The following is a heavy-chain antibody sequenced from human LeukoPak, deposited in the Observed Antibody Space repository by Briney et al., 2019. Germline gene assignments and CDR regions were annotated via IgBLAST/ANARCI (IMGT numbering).Heavy chain of an antibody. D-gene: IGHD2-21*02. Sequence: ASVKVSCKASGYTFSCYVINWVRQAPGQGLEWMGRISPYNGNTNYAQKLQGRVTMATDTSTSTAYMELRSLRSDDTAVYYCARDLYAGVLTYWGQGTLATVSS. CDR2: ISPYNGNT. CDR1: GYTFSCYV. V-gene: IGHV1-18*01. J-gene: IGHJ4*02. CDR3: ARDLYAGVLTY.